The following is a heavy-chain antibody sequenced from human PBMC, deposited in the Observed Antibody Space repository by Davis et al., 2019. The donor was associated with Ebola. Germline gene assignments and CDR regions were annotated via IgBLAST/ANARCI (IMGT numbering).Heavy chain of an antibody. CDR1: GGSISSYY. Sequence: MPSETLSLTCTVSGGSISSYYWSWIRQPPGKGLEWIGYIYYSGSTNCNPSLKSRVTISVDTSKNQFSLKLSSLTAADTAVYYCARRGRARGMDVWGQGTTVTVSS. CDR2: IYYSGST. V-gene: IGHV4-59*08. J-gene: IGHJ6*02. CDR3: ARRGRARGMDV.